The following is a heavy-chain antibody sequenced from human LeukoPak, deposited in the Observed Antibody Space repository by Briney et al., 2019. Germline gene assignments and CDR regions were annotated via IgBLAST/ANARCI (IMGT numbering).Heavy chain of an antibody. Sequence: ASVKVSCKASGYTFTSYYMHWVRQAPGQGLEWMGIINPSGGSTSYAQKFQGRVTMTRDTSTSTVYMELSSLRSEDTAVYYCASVRSGYGYYFDYWGQGTLSPSPQ. CDR3: ASVRSGYGYYFDY. CDR1: GYTFTSYY. CDR2: INPSGGST. D-gene: IGHD3-22*01. V-gene: IGHV1-46*01. J-gene: IGHJ4*02.